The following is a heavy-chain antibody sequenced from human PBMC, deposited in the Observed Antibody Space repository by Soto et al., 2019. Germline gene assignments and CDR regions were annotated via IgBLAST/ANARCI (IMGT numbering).Heavy chain of an antibody. V-gene: IGHV4-39*07. CDR2: IYYSGST. Sequence: SETLSLTCTVSGGSISSSSYYWGWIRQPPGKGLEWIGSIYYSGSTYYNPSLKSRVTISVDTSKNQFSLKLSSVTAADTAVYYCWGVVVVPADIGVDYFDYWGQGTLVTVSS. CDR1: GGSISSSSYY. D-gene: IGHD2-2*01. CDR3: WGVVVVPADIGVDYFDY. J-gene: IGHJ4*02.